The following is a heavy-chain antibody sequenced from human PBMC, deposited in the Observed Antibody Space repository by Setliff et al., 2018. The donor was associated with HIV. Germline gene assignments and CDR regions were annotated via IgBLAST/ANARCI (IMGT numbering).Heavy chain of an antibody. CDR3: ARVRILDYYDSSGSDAFDI. D-gene: IGHD3-22*01. J-gene: IGHJ3*02. Sequence: ASVKVSCKASGYTFTSYGISWVRQAPGQGLEWMGWISAYNGNTNYAQKLQGRVTMTRNTSISTAYMELSSLRSEDTAVYYCARVRILDYYDSSGSDAFDIWGQGTMVTV. V-gene: IGHV1-18*01. CDR1: GYTFTSYG. CDR2: ISAYNGNT.